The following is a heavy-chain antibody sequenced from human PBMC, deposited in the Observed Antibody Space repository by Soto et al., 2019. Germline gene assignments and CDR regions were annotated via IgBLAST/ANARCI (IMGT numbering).Heavy chain of an antibody. V-gene: IGHV3-23*01. CDR3: AKDRTHTSGSFDY. D-gene: IGHD3-22*01. J-gene: IGHJ4*02. CDR1: GFTFANFG. CDR2: ISSSGRRT. Sequence: GGSLRLSCGGSGFTFANFGMGWVRQAPGKGLYWVSGISSSGRRTYYADSVKGRFTISRDNSKSTLYLQMNSLRAEDTAVYYCAKDRTHTSGSFDYWGQGTLVTVSS.